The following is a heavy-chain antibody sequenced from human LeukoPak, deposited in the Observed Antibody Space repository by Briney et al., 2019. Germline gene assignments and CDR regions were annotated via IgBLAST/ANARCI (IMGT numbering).Heavy chain of an antibody. CDR2: INPNSGGT. D-gene: IGHD3-16*01. J-gene: IGHJ4*02. V-gene: IGHV1-2*02. Sequence: GASVNVSFKASGYTFTGYYMHWVRQAPGQGLEWMGWINPNSGGTNYAQKFQGRVTMTRDTSISTAYMELSRLRSDDTAVYYCASTIGVFGGFDYWGQGTLVTVSS. CDR3: ASTIGVFGGFDY. CDR1: GYTFTGYY.